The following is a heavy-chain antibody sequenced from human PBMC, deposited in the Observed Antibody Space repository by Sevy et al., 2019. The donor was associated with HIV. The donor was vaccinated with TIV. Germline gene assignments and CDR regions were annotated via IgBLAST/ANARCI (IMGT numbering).Heavy chain of an antibody. V-gene: IGHV4-59*01. J-gene: IGHJ4*02. D-gene: IGHD3-16*02. CDR3: AREGHYDYVWGSYRPGGYFDY. CDR2: IYYSGST. Sequence: SETLSLTCTVSGGSISSYYWIWIRQPPGKGLEWIGYIYYSGSTNYNPSLKSRVTISVDTSKNQFSLKLSSVTAADTAVYYCAREGHYDYVWGSYRPGGYFDYWGQGTLVTVSS. CDR1: GGSISSYY.